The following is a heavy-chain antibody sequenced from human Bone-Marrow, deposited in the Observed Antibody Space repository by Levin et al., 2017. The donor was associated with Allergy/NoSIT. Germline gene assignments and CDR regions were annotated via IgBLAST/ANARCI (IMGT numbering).Heavy chain of an antibody. Sequence: SQTLSLTCSVSGDSISSSSYYWGWIRQPPGKGLEWIGTIFDSGNTYYNPSLKSRVTLSVDTSKNQFSLKLASVNDADTAVYYCAREDASGSCVDYWGQGTLVIVSS. V-gene: IGHV4-39*07. J-gene: IGHJ4*02. CDR3: AREDASGSCVDY. CDR1: GDSISSSSYY. CDR2: IFDSGNT. D-gene: IGHD3-10*01.